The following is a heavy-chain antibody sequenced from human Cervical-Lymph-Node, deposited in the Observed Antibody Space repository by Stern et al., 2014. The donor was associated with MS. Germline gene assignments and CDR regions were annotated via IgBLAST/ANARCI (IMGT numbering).Heavy chain of an antibody. Sequence: VQLVESGSELKKPGASVKVSCKASGYTFTTSAIHCVRQAPGQGLEWMGRINTNTGNPTYAQGFTGRFVFSLDTSVSTAYLQISSLEAEDTAVFYCARIVSGWYLGYWGQGTLVTVSS. J-gene: IGHJ4*02. CDR1: GYTFTTSA. D-gene: IGHD6-19*01. CDR3: ARIVSGWYLGY. V-gene: IGHV7-4-1*02. CDR2: INTNTGNP.